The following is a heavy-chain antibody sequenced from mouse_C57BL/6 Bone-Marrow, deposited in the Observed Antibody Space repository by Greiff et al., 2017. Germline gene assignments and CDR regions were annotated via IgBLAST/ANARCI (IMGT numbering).Heavy chain of an antibody. Sequence: QVQLQQPGAELVRPGTSVKLSCKASGYTFTSYWMHWVKQRPGQGLEWIGVIDPSDSYTNYNQKFKGKATLTVDTSSSTAYMQLSSLRSEESAVYYCARKREGNWGPFAYWGQGTLVTVSA. CDR3: ARKREGNWGPFAY. D-gene: IGHD4-1*01. V-gene: IGHV1-59*01. CDR1: GYTFTSYW. CDR2: IDPSDSYT. J-gene: IGHJ3*01.